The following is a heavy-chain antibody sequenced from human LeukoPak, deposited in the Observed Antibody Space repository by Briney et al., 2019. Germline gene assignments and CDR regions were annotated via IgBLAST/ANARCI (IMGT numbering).Heavy chain of an antibody. Sequence: GGSLRLSCEASGYTVSSNYMSWVRQAPGKGLEWLSIIYSSDSTYYSDSVRGRFTISRDNSKNAVYLQMSSLGPEDTAVYYCASGKPDSSGILIPFGSWGQGTVVTVSS. V-gene: IGHV3-66*02. CDR1: GYTVSSNY. CDR2: IYSSDST. D-gene: IGHD3-22*01. CDR3: ASGKPDSSGILIPFGS. J-gene: IGHJ5*02.